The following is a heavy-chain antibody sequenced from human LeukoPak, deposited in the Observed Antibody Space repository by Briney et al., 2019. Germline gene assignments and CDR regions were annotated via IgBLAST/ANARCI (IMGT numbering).Heavy chain of an antibody. CDR1: GYTFTAYY. V-gene: IGHV1-2*02. J-gene: IGHJ4*02. CDR3: ARWDSLTATFDY. CDR2: INPNSDGT. D-gene: IGHD1-7*01. Sequence: ASVKVSCMASGYTFTAYYIHWVRQAPGQGLEWMGWINPNSDGTNYAQKFQGRVTMTRDTSSNIAYMELSRLRSDDTAVYYCARWDSLTATFDYWGQGTLVTVSS.